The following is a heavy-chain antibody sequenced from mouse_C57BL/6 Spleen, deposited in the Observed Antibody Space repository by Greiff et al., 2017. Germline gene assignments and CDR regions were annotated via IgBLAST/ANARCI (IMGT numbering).Heavy chain of an antibody. J-gene: IGHJ2*01. CDR3: ARKRDYDDYFDY. CDR2: INYDGSST. V-gene: IGHV5-16*01. CDR1: GFTFSDYY. D-gene: IGHD2-4*01. Sequence: EVKVVESEGGLVQPGSSMKLSCTASGFTFSDYYMAWVRQVPEKGLEWVANINYDGSSTYYLDSLKSRFIISRDNAKNILYLQMSSLKSEDTATYYCARKRDYDDYFDYWGQGTTLTVSS.